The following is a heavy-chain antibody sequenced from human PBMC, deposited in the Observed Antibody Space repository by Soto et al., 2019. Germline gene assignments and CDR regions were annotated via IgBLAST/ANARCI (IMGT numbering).Heavy chain of an antibody. D-gene: IGHD5-12*01. V-gene: IGHV1-69*13. CDR3: AVVATFFSCMDF. CDR2: IIPIFGTA. Sequence: SVNVSCKASGGTFSSYAISWALQAPGQGLEWMGGIIPIFGTANYAQKFQGRVTITADESTSTAYMELSSLRSEDTAVYYCAVVATFFSCMDFWGQGTTVTVS. J-gene: IGHJ6*02. CDR1: GGTFSSYA.